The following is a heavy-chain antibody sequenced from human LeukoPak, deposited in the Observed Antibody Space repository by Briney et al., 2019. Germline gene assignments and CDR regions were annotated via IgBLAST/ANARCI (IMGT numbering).Heavy chain of an antibody. V-gene: IGHV1-18*01. J-gene: IGHJ4*02. Sequence: ASGNVSCKPSGYTFTSYGISWVRQAPGQGLEWMGWISADNGNTNYAQKFQGRVTMTTDTSTSTAYMELGSLRSDDTAVYYCSRGRWLQLFGDYWGQGTVVTVSS. CDR3: SRGRWLQLFGDY. CDR2: ISADNGNT. D-gene: IGHD5-24*01. CDR1: GYTFTSYG.